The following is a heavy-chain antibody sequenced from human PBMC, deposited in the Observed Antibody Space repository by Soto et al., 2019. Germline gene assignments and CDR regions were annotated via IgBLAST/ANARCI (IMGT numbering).Heavy chain of an antibody. V-gene: IGHV3-48*01. CDR3: ARDLNPRQEMLYALLGY. CDR1: GFTFSSYS. CDR2: ISGSSSMI. Sequence: EVQLVESGGGLVQPGESLRLSCAASGFTFSSYSMNWVRQAPGKGLEWVSYISGSSSMIYYADSVKGRFTISRDNAKNSLYLQMNSLRAEDTPVYYCARDLNPRQEMLYALLGYWGQGTLVTVSS. D-gene: IGHD2-8*01. J-gene: IGHJ4*02.